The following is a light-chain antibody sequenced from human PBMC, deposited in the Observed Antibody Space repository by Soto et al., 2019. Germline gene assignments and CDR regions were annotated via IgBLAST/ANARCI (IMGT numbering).Light chain of an antibody. Sequence: EILMTQSPATLSVSPGERVTFSCRASQSVSYYLAWYQQKPGQAPRLLIYDASTRATGIPVRFSGSGSGTEFTLTISSQQSEDFGVYYCQQNKDWPGTFGQGTKVDIK. V-gene: IGKV3-15*01. CDR2: DAS. CDR1: QSVSYY. CDR3: QQNKDWPGT. J-gene: IGKJ1*01.